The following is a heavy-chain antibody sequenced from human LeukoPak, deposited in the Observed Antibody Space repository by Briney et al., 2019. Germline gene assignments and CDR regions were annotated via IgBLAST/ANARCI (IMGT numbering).Heavy chain of an antibody. V-gene: IGHV5-51*01. D-gene: IGHD6-13*01. J-gene: IGHJ1*01. CDR2: IYPGDSDT. CDR3: ARLGQLGDSAEYFQH. CDR1: GYSFTSYW. Sequence: GESLKISCKGSGYSFTSYWIGWVRQMPGKGLEWMGIIYPGDSDTKYSPSFQGQVTISADKSISTAYLQWNSLKASDTAMYYCARLGQLGDSAEYFQHWGQGTLVTVSS.